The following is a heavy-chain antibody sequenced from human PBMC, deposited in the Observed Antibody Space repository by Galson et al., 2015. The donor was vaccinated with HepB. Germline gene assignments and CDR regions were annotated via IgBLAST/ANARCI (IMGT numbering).Heavy chain of an antibody. CDR2: ISGSGGST. V-gene: IGHV3-23*01. Sequence: LRLSCAASGFPFSSYAMSWVRQAPGKGLEWVSAISGSGGSTYYADSVKGRFTISRDNSKNTLYLQMNSLRAEDTAVYYCAKEGGDSSWKYYFDYWGQGTLVTVSS. J-gene: IGHJ4*02. D-gene: IGHD6-13*01. CDR3: AKEGGDSSWKYYFDY. CDR1: GFPFSSYA.